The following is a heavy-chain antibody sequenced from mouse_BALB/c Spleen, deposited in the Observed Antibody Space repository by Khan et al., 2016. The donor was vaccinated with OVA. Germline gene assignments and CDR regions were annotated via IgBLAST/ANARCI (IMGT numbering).Heavy chain of an antibody. CDR2: ISSDGYYT. CDR3: ARSAYGNFAY. V-gene: IGHV5-9-3*01. J-gene: IGHJ3*01. Sequence: VELVESGGGLVKPGGSLKLSCAASGFTFSSYAMSWVRQTPEKRLEWVATISSDGYYTYYPDNVTGRFTISRDNAKNTLYLQMSSLRSEDTAMYYCARSAYGNFAYWGQGTLVTVSA. D-gene: IGHD2-1*01. CDR1: GFTFSSYA.